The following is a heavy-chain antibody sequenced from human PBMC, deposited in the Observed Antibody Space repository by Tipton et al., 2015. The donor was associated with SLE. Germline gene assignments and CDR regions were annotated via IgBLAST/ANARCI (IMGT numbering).Heavy chain of an antibody. J-gene: IGHJ3*02. CDR2: ISGSGGST. CDR1: GFTFSSYW. CDR3: AKDSCGGDCWAFDI. V-gene: IGHV3-23*01. D-gene: IGHD2-21*01. Sequence: SLRLSCAASGFTFSSYWMHWVRQAPGKGLVWVSAISGSGGSTYYADSVKGRFTISRDNSKNTLYLQMNSLRAEDTAVYYCAKDSCGGDCWAFDIWGQGTMVTVSS.